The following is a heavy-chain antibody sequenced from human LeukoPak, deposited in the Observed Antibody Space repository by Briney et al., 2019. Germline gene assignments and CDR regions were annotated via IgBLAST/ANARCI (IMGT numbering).Heavy chain of an antibody. Sequence: GGSLRLXXAASGFTFXXXXXXXVRQAPGXGLEWVSYISSSSNTXXXXDSVKGXFTIXKDNAKNSVYLQMNSLRDEDTAVYYCAIPLAFNMWGQGTMVTVSS. V-gene: IGHV3-48*02. CDR3: AIPLAFNM. CDR1: GFTFXXXX. CDR2: ISSSSNTX. J-gene: IGHJ3*02.